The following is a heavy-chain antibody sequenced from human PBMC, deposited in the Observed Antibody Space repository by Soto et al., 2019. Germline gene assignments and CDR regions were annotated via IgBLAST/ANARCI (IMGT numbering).Heavy chain of an antibody. CDR1: GLTFSSSA. V-gene: IGHV1-58*01. J-gene: IGHJ6*02. CDR2: IVAGSGDT. D-gene: IGHD3-3*01. CDR3: AARSDFRFYYSDMDV. Sequence: QMQLVQSGPEVKKPGTSVKLSCKASGLTFSSSAVQWVRQSRGQRLEWIGWIVAGSGDTKYAQRVHERVTFSRAMSTATAYMELSSLRSDDTGVYYCAARSDFRFYYSDMDVWGQGTTVTVSS.